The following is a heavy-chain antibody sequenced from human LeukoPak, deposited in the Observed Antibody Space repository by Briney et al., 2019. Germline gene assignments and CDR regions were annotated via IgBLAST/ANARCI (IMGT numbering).Heavy chain of an antibody. Sequence: VSVKVSCKASGYTFTSYGISWVRQAPGQGLEWMGWISAYNGNTNYAQKLQGRVTMTTDTSTSTAYMELRSLRSDDTAVYYCARDGGAQWEPPHFDYWGQGTLVTVSS. CDR1: GYTFTSYG. J-gene: IGHJ4*02. D-gene: IGHD1-26*01. CDR2: ISAYNGNT. CDR3: ARDGGAQWEPPHFDY. V-gene: IGHV1-18*01.